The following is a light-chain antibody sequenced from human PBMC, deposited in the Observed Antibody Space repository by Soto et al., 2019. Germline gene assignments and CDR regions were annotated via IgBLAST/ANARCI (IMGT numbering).Light chain of an antibody. CDR1: QGSRND. Sequence: AIQMTQSPSSLSASVGDRVTITCRASQGSRNDLGCYQQKPGKAPKLLIYAASSLQSGVPSRFSGSGSGKDFTLTISSMQPEDFATYYCLQDYNCPRTFGQGTKVEI. J-gene: IGKJ1*01. V-gene: IGKV1-6*01. CDR2: AAS. CDR3: LQDYNCPRT.